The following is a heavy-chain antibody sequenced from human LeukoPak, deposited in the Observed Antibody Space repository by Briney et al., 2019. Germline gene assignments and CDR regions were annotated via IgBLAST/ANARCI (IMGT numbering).Heavy chain of an antibody. CDR2: VIPILGIA. D-gene: IGHD3-22*01. CDR1: GGTFSSYA. Sequence: WASVKVSCKASGGTFSSYAISWVRQAPGQGLEWMGRVIPILGIANYAQKFQGRVTITADKSTSTAYMELSSLRSEDTAVYYCARYDSSGYGAFDIWGQGTMVTVSS. V-gene: IGHV1-69*04. CDR3: ARYDSSGYGAFDI. J-gene: IGHJ3*02.